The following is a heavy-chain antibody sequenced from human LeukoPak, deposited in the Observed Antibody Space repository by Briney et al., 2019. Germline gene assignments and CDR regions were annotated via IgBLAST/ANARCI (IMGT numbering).Heavy chain of an antibody. CDR2: ISSDGANT. CDR3: TRVYYYYYMDV. Sequence: GGSLRLSCAASVFTFSSYWMHWVRQAPGTGLVWVSRISSDGANTYYADSVKGRFSISRDNAKNTLYLQMNRLRAEDTAMYYCTRVYYYYYMDVWGRGTTVTVSS. V-gene: IGHV3-74*01. J-gene: IGHJ6*03. CDR1: VFTFSSYW.